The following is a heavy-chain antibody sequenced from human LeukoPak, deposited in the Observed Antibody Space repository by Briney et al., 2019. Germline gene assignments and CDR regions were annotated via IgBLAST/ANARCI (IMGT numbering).Heavy chain of an antibody. CDR1: GYTFSSYH. CDR2: INHSFNPGVDVT. Sequence: ASVKVSCKASGYTFSSYHIHWVRQAPGQGLEWMGKINHSFNPGVDVTSYAQKFQGRVTMTRDTSTNTVYMELSSLRSEDTAVYYCARAWESIAGYYFDYWGQGTLVTVSS. CDR3: ARAWESIAGYYFDY. V-gene: IGHV1-46*01. D-gene: IGHD1-26*01. J-gene: IGHJ4*02.